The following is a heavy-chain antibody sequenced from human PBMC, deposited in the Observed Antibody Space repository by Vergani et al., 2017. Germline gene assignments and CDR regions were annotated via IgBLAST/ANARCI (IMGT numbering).Heavy chain of an antibody. CDR2: IYYSGST. D-gene: IGHD3-10*01. CDR1: GGSISSYY. J-gene: IGHJ4*02. CDR3: ARTALVRGVSFDY. V-gene: IGHV4-59*01. Sequence: QVQLQESGPGLVKPSETLSLTCTVSGGSISSYYWSWIRQPPGKGLEWIGYIYYSGSTNYNPSLKSRVTISVDTSKNQFSLKPSSVTAADTAVYYCARTALVRGVSFDYWGQGTLVTVSS.